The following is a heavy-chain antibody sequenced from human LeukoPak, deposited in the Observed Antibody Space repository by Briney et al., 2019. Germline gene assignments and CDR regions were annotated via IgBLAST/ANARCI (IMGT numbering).Heavy chain of an antibody. CDR1: GFTFSNYW. Sequence: GGSLRLSCAASGFTFSNYWMSWVRQAPGKGLEWVANIKQDGSEKYYIDSVKGRFTISRDNSKNTLYLQMNSLRAEDTAVYYCAKDGEEPGYYYYYYMDVWGKGTTVTISS. V-gene: IGHV3-7*01. CDR3: AKDGEEPGYYYYYYMDV. CDR2: IKQDGSEK. J-gene: IGHJ6*03.